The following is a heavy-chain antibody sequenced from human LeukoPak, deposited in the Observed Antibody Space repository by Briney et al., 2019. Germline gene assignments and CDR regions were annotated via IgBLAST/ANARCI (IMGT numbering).Heavy chain of an antibody. CDR3: VKWGPYCSTHYCPALES. J-gene: IGHJ4*02. V-gene: IGHV3-7*01. D-gene: IGHD4-11*01. CDR2: INPAGSQQ. Sequence: PGGSLRLSSTASGFMFSDYWMSWVRQAPGKGPEWVANINPAGSQQYSVDSLKGRFTVSRDNAKKSFYLQMNYLRAEDTAVYYCVKWGPYCSTHYCPALESWGQGTLVTVSS. CDR1: GFMFSDYW.